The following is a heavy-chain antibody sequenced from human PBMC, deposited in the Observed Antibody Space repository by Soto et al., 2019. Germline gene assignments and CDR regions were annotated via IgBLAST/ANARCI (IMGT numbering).Heavy chain of an antibody. CDR2: IYHSGST. Sequence: SETLSLTCTVSGGSIRSSTYYWGWIRQPPGKGLEWIGYIYHSGSTYYNPSLKSRVTISVDRSKNQFSLKLSSVTAADTAVYYCARGQVVAAQHWGQGTLVTVSS. J-gene: IGHJ4*02. D-gene: IGHD2-15*01. V-gene: IGHV4-39*07. CDR3: ARGQVVAAQH. CDR1: GGSIRSSTYY.